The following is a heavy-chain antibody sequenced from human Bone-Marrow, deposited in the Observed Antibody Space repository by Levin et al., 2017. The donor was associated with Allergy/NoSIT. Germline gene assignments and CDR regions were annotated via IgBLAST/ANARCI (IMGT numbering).Heavy chain of an antibody. CDR3: AREQNGGNYYYYGMDV. V-gene: IGHV1-2*04. CDR1: GYTFTGYY. D-gene: IGHD7-27*01. CDR2: INPNSGGT. Sequence: GASVKVSCKASGYTFTGYYMHWVRQAPGQGLEWMGWINPNSGGTNYAQKFQGWVTMTRDTSISTAYMELSRLRSDDTAVYYCAREQNGGNYYYYGMDVWGQGTTVTVSS. J-gene: IGHJ6*02.